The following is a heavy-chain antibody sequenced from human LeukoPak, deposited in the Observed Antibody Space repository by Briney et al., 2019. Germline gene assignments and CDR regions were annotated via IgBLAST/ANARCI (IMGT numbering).Heavy chain of an antibody. CDR2: IYYSGST. CDR3: ARALRTIHWFDP. CDR1: GGSIGSGDYY. Sequence: PSETLSLTCTVSGGSIGSGDYYWSWIRQPPGKGLEWIGYIYYSGSTYYNPSLKSRVTISVDTSKNQFSLKLSSVTAADTAVYYCARALRTIHWFDPWGQGTLVTVSS. J-gene: IGHJ5*02. D-gene: IGHD5-12*01. V-gene: IGHV4-30-4*01.